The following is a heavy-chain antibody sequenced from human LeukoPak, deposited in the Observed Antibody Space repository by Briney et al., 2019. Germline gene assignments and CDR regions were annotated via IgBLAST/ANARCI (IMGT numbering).Heavy chain of an antibody. CDR2: INRDGRQQ. CDR3: VRAMYSYFFDY. Sequence: PGGSLRLSCAASGFTFSSYSMNWVRQAPGKGLEWVANINRDGRQQNFVDSVKGRFTISRDNARNSLYLQMNNLRDEDTAVYYCVRAMYSYFFDYWGQGTLVSVSS. CDR1: GFTFSSYS. V-gene: IGHV3-7*01. D-gene: IGHD3-10*02. J-gene: IGHJ4*02.